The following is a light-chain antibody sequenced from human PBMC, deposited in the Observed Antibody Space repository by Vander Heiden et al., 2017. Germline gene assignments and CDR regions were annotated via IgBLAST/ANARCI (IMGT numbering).Light chain of an antibody. CDR3: QQCYGTPPWT. V-gene: IGKV4-1*01. CDR2: WAS. J-gene: IGKJ1*01. CDR1: QSVLYSSNNKNY. Sequence: DIVMTQSPDSLAVSLGERATINCKSSQSVLYSSNNKNYLAWYQKKPGQPPKLLIYWASIRQSGVPERFSGSGSGTDFTLTISNLQAEDVAVYYCQQCYGTPPWTFGQGTKVEIK.